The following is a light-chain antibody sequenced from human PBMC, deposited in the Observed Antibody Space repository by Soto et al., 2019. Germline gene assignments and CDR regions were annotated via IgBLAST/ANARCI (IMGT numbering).Light chain of an antibody. V-gene: IGLV2-14*01. CDR2: DVT. CDR1: SSDVGGYEY. CDR3: ASITRSSTSV. Sequence: QSVLSQPASVSGSPGQSITISCTGTSSDVGGYEYVSWYQHQPDKAPKLIIYDVTNRPSGVSTRFSGSKSGNTASLTISGIQTEDEDDYYCASITRSSTSVFGTGTKLTVL. J-gene: IGLJ1*01.